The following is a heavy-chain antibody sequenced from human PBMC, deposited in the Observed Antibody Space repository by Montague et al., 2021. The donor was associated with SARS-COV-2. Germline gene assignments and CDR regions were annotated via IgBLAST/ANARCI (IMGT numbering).Heavy chain of an antibody. Sequence: SLRLSCAISGFTFSRFGIIWVRQAPGKGLEWVSTFSGSGCTTYYADSVKGRFTVSRDNCTNTLYLQVDSLRVEDTAVYYCTKESRCAVVSCFEFWGQGTQVTVSS. D-gene: IGHD2-15*01. CDR2: FSGSGCTT. CDR3: TKESRCAVVSCFEF. CDR1: GFTFSRFG. V-gene: IGHV3-23*01. J-gene: IGHJ4*02.